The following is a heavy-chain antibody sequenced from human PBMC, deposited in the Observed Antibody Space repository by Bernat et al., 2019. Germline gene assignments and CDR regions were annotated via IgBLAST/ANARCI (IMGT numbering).Heavy chain of an antibody. D-gene: IGHD3-10*01. CDR3: AKTIRGTGVDY. J-gene: IGHJ4*02. Sequence: QVQLQESGPGLVKPSETLTLTCTVSGGSISNYYWSWIRQSPGKGLEWIGYIYFSGSTNYNPSLKSRVTISVETSKNQFFLRLNSVTAADSAVYFCAKTIRGTGVDYWGQGTLVTVSS. V-gene: IGHV4-59*01. CDR1: GGSISNYY. CDR2: IYFSGST.